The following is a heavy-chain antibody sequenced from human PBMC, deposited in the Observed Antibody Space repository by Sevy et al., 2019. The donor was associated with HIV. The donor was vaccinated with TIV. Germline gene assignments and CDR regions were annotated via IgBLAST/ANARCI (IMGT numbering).Heavy chain of an antibody. Sequence: GGSLRLSCAASGFTFSDYYMSWIRQAPGKGLEWVSYISSSGSTIYYADSVKGRFTISRDNAKNSLYLQMNSLRAEDMAVYYCASGMATQLTVDYWGQGTLVTVSS. CDR3: ASGMATQLTVDY. J-gene: IGHJ4*02. CDR1: GFTFSDYY. V-gene: IGHV3-11*04. D-gene: IGHD3-9*01. CDR2: ISSSGSTI.